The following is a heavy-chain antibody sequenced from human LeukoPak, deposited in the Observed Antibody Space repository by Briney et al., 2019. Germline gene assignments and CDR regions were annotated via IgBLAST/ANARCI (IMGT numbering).Heavy chain of an antibody. Sequence: PSQTLSLTCTVSGGTINSGEHYWGWIRQTPGKGLEWIGYIYHNGRTYSNPSLKSRVTISVDTSKNQFSLKLSSVTAADTAVYYCARLMTFRFLEWHIDYWGQGTLVTVSS. J-gene: IGHJ4*02. V-gene: IGHV4-30-4*08. CDR2: IYHNGRT. D-gene: IGHD3-3*01. CDR3: ARLMTFRFLEWHIDY. CDR1: GGTINSGEHY.